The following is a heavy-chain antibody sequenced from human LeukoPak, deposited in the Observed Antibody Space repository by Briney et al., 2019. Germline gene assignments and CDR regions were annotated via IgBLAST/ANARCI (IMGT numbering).Heavy chain of an antibody. CDR2: IIPIFGTA. D-gene: IGHD3-22*01. CDR3: ARARRESSGYYLGSPTDAFDI. CDR1: GGTFSSYA. Sequence: VASVKVSCKASGGTFSSYAISWVRQAPGQGLEWMGGIIPIFGTANYAQKFQGRVTITADESTSTAYMELSSLRSEDTAVYYCARARRESSGYYLGSPTDAFDIWGQGTMVTVSS. V-gene: IGHV1-69*13. J-gene: IGHJ3*02.